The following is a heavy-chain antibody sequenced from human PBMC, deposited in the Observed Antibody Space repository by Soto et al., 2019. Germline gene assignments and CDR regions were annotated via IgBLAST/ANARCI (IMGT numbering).Heavy chain of an antibody. CDR1: GYTFTSYG. CDR2: ISAYNGNT. D-gene: IGHD2-15*01. V-gene: IGHV1-18*01. CDR3: ARALGYCRGGSCYSNPWYFDY. Sequence: GASVKVSCKASGYTFTSYGISWVRQAPGQGLEWMGWISAYNGNTNYAQKLQGRVTMTTDTSTSTAYMELRSLRSDDTAVYYCARALGYCRGGSCYSNPWYFDYWGQGTLVTVAS. J-gene: IGHJ4*02.